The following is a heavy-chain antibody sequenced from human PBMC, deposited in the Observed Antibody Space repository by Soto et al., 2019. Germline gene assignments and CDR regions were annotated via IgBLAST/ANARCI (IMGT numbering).Heavy chain of an antibody. V-gene: IGHV3-74*01. D-gene: IGHD2-2*02. J-gene: IGHJ4*02. CDR2: INSDGSIT. Sequence: GGSLRLSCAASGFTFSSYSMNWVRQAPGKGLVWLSRINSDGSITNYADSVKGRFTISRDNTKNTLYLQMNSLRAEDTAMFYCARATTAAAAILDYWGQGSLVTVSS. CDR1: GFTFSSYS. CDR3: ARATTAAAAILDY.